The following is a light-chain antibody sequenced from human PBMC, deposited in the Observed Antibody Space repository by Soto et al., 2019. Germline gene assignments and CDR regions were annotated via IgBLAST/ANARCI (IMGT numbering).Light chain of an antibody. J-gene: IGKJ5*01. CDR2: GAS. Sequence: EIVLTQSPGSLSLATGARATLSRSASQSVNSNYFAWYQQRPGQAPRLLLYGASSRATGVPPRFSGSGSGTDFTLTISSLQPEDFAVYYCQQYGRSPPYTFGPGTRLEIK. CDR3: QQYGRSPPYT. V-gene: IGKV3-20*01. CDR1: QSVNSNY.